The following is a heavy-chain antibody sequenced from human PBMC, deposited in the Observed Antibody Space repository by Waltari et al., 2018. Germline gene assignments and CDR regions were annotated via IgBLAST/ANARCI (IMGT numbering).Heavy chain of an antibody. CDR1: GGSFSGYY. CDR2: INHSGST. D-gene: IGHD4-4*01. CDR3: ARGHYRSFDY. Sequence: QVQLQQWGAGLLKPSETLSLTCAVYGGSFSGYYWSWIRQPPGKGLEWIGEINHSGSTNYNPSLKSRVTISVDTSKNQFSLKLSSVTAADMAVYYCARGHYRSFDYWGQGTLVTVSS. V-gene: IGHV4-34*01. J-gene: IGHJ4*02.